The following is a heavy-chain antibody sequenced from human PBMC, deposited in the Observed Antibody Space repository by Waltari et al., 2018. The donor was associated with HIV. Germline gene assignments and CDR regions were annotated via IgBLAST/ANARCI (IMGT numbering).Heavy chain of an antibody. CDR3: ARDPMFGYNFSDY. V-gene: IGHV3-23*01. CDR2: ISGSGGST. CDR1: GFTFSSYA. J-gene: IGHJ4*02. Sequence: EVQLLESGGGLVQPGGSLRLSCAASGFTFSSYALSWVRQAPGKGVEWVSAISGSGGSTYYADSVKGRFTISRDNSKNTLYLQMNSLRAEDTAVYYCARDPMFGYNFSDYWGQGTLVTVSS. D-gene: IGHD3-10*02.